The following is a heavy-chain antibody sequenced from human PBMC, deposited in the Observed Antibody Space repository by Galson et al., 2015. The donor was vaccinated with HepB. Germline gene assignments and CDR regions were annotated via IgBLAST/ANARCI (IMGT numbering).Heavy chain of an antibody. CDR1: GFTFSSYA. Sequence: SLRLSCAASGFTFSSYAMSWVRQAPGKGLEWVSAISGSGGSTYYADSVKGRFTISRDNSKNTLYLQMNSLRAEDTAVYYCAKDRGDSGSHLSHYYGMDVWGQGTTVTVSS. V-gene: IGHV3-23*01. J-gene: IGHJ6*02. CDR3: AKDRGDSGSHLSHYYGMDV. D-gene: IGHD3-10*01. CDR2: ISGSGGST.